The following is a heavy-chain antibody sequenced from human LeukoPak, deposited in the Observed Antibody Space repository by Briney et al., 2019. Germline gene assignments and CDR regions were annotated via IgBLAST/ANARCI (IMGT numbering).Heavy chain of an antibody. CDR3: ATMVQGVHTYFGS. CDR1: GGSISSYY. Sequence: PSETLSLTCTVSGGSISSYYWSWIRQPPGKGLEWIGYIYYRGSTNYNPSLKSRVTISVDTSKNQFSLKLSSVTAADTAVYYCATMVQGVHTYFGSWGQGNLVAVSS. D-gene: IGHD3-10*01. V-gene: IGHV4-59*01. CDR2: IYYRGST. J-gene: IGHJ4*02.